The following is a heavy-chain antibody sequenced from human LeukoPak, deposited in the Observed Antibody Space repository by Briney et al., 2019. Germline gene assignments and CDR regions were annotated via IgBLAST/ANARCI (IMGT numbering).Heavy chain of an antibody. J-gene: IGHJ4*02. Sequence: ASVKVSCKTSGCTFTSYDINWVRQATGQGLEWMGWMNPSNGNTDYAQKFQGRVTMTRDMSTSTVYMELSSLRSEDTAVYYCARVARIAAAGYFDYWGQGTLVTVSS. V-gene: IGHV1-8*01. CDR1: GCTFTSYD. CDR3: ARVARIAAAGYFDY. CDR2: MNPSNGNT. D-gene: IGHD6-13*01.